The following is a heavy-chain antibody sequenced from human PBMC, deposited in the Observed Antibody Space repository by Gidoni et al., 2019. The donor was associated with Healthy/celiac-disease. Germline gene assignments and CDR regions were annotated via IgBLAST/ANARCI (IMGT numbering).Heavy chain of an antibody. J-gene: IGHJ6*02. D-gene: IGHD2-15*01. CDR2: SSSSSSYI. CDR3: AREVVVVAATNYYYGMDV. CDR1: GFPFSSYS. V-gene: IGHV3-21*01. Sequence: EVQLVESGGGLVTPGGSLRLSCAASGFPFSSYSMNWVRQAPGKGLEWVSASSSSSSYIYYAESVKGRFTISRDNAKNSLYLQMNSLRAEDTAVYYCAREVVVVAATNYYYGMDVWGQGTTVTVSS.